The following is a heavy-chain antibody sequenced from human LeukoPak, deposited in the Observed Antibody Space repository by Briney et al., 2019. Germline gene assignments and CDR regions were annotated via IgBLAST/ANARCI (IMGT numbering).Heavy chain of an antibody. CDR3: ARRAGAYSHPYDY. D-gene: IGHD4/OR15-4a*01. J-gene: IGHJ4*02. CDR2: IYSDNT. Sequence: GGSLRLSCAASEFSVGSNYMTWVRQAPGKGLEWVSFIYSDNTHYSDSVKGRFTISRDNSKNTLYLQMNSLRAEDTAVYYCARRAGAYSHPYDYWGQGTLVTVSS. V-gene: IGHV3-53*01. CDR1: EFSVGSNY.